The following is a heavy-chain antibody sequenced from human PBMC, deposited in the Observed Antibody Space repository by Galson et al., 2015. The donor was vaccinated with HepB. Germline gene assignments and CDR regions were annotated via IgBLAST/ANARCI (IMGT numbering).Heavy chain of an antibody. Sequence: SLRLSCAASGFTFSSYSMNWVRQAPGKGLEWVSSISSSSSYIYYADSVKGRFTISRDNAKNSLYLQMNSLRAEDTAVYYCARGKDCSGGSCYPSRGYWGQGTLVTVSS. CDR2: ISSSSSYI. CDR3: ARGKDCSGGSCYPSRGY. J-gene: IGHJ4*02. V-gene: IGHV3-21*01. CDR1: GFTFSSYS. D-gene: IGHD2-15*01.